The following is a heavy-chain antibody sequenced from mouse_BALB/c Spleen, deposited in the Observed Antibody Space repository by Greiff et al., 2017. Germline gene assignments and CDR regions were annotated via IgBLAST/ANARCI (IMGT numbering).Heavy chain of an antibody. Sequence: DVKLQESGPGLVKPSQSLSLTCTVTGYSITSDYAWNWIRQFPGNKLEWMGYISYSGSTSYNPSLKSRISITRDTSKNQFFLQLNSVTTEDTATYYCASLYYYGSSPYAMDYWGQGTSVTVSS. CDR3: ASLYYYGSSPYAMDY. CDR2: ISYSGST. D-gene: IGHD1-1*01. V-gene: IGHV3-2*02. CDR1: GYSITSDYA. J-gene: IGHJ4*01.